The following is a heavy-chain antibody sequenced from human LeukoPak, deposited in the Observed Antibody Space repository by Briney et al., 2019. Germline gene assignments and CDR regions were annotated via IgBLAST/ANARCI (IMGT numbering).Heavy chain of an antibody. D-gene: IGHD3-10*01. CDR2: IYYSGST. V-gene: IGHV4-59*01. CDR1: GGSISSYY. Sequence: SETLSLTCTVSGGSISSYYWSWIRKPPGKGLEWIGYIYYSGSTNYNPSLKSRVTISVDTSKNQFSLKLSSVTAADTAVYYCARAGSKFDAFDIWGQGTMVTVSS. J-gene: IGHJ3*02. CDR3: ARAGSKFDAFDI.